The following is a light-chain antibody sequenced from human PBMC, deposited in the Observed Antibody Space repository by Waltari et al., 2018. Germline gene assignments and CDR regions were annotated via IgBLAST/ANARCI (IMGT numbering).Light chain of an antibody. V-gene: IGLV1-44*01. Sequence: QSVLTQPPSASGTPRQTVTISCSGSNSNIGRNTVNWYQQLPGTAPTLLVYNNFQRPSGVPDRFSVSKSGTSASLAILGVRPEDEADYYCATWDDSLNGPVFGGGTKLTVL. CDR2: NNF. J-gene: IGLJ2*01. CDR1: NSNIGRNT. CDR3: ATWDDSLNGPV.